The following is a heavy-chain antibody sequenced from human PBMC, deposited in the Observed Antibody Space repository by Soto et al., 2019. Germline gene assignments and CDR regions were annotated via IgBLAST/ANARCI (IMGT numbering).Heavy chain of an antibody. CDR1: GYIFTDYY. D-gene: IGHD3-22*01. CDR3: ARTYYNDSSGYYGADD. Sequence: ASVKVSCKASGYIFTDYYLHWFRQAPGQELGWMGRLNPNSGGTNYAQKFQGRVTMTRDTSISTAYTELSSLRSEDMATYYCARTYYNDSSGYYGADDWGHGTMVTVSS. V-gene: IGHV1-2*06. CDR2: LNPNSGGT. J-gene: IGHJ4*01.